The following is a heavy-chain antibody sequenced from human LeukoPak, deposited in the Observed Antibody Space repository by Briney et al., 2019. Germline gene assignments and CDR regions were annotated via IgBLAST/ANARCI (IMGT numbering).Heavy chain of an antibody. J-gene: IGHJ2*01. D-gene: IGHD6-19*01. Sequence: GGSLRLSCAASGFDFSGYTMNWVRQAPGKGLEWVSGISWNSGSIGYADSVKGRFTISRDNAKNSLYLQMNSLRAEDTALYYCAKDPSLAGRRYWYFDLWGRGTLVTVSS. CDR1: GFDFSGYT. V-gene: IGHV3-9*01. CDR2: ISWNSGSI. CDR3: AKDPSLAGRRYWYFDL.